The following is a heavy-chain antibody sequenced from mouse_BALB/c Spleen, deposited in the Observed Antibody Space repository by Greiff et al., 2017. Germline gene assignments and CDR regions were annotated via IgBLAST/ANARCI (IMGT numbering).Heavy chain of an antibody. CDR1: GFTFSDYY. V-gene: IGHV5-4*02. Sequence: EVQGVESGGGLVKPGGSLKLSCAASGFTFSDYYMYWVRQTPEKRLEWVATISDGGSYTYYPDSVKGRFTISRDNAKNNLYLQMSSLKSEDTAMYYCARGSPITTVVEGDYWGQGTTLTVSS. D-gene: IGHD1-1*01. CDR3: ARGSPITTVVEGDY. CDR2: ISDGGSYT. J-gene: IGHJ2*01.